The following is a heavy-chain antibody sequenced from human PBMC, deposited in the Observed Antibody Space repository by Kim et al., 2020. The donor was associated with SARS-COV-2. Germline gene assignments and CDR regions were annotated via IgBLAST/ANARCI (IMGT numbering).Heavy chain of an antibody. Sequence: APRQGLGRMGRINPQTGGTTYAQRFQGRVTLTSDTSISTAYMDLSRLTSDDTAVYYCVRDLKTTQDYWGQGTLVTVSS. CDR3: VRDLKTTQDY. J-gene: IGHJ4*02. V-gene: IGHV1-2*06. D-gene: IGHD4-17*01. CDR2: INPQTGGT.